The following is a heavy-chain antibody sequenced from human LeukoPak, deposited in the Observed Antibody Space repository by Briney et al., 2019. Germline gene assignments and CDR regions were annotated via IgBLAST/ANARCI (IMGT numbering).Heavy chain of an antibody. V-gene: IGHV1-2*02. CDR3: VCDYGSGVAWD. CDR2: INPNSGGT. Sequence: ASVKVSCKASGYTFTGYYMHWVRQAPGQGLEWMGWINPNSGGTNYAQKFQGRVTMTRDTSISTAYMELSRLRPDDTAVYYCVCDYGSGVAWDWGQGTLVTVSS. CDR1: GYTFTGYY. D-gene: IGHD3-10*01. J-gene: IGHJ4*02.